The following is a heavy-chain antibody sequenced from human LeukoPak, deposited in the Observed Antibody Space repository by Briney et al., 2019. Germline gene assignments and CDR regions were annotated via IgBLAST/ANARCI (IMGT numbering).Heavy chain of an antibody. V-gene: IGHV1-69*01. CDR1: GGTFSSYA. Sequence: APVKVSCKASGGTFSSYAISWVRQAPGQGLEWMGGIIPIFGTANYAQKFQGRVTITADESTSTAYMELSSLRSEDTAVYYCARDRYYGSGSYYRWFDPWGQGTLVTVSS. CDR3: ARDRYYGSGSYYRWFDP. J-gene: IGHJ5*02. CDR2: IIPIFGTA. D-gene: IGHD3-10*01.